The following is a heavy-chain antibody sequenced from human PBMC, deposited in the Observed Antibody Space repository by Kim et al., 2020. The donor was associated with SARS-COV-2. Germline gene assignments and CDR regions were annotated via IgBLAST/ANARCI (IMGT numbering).Heavy chain of an antibody. CDR2: INHSGST. CDR1: GGSFSGYY. CDR3: ARGNGSGSSWY. V-gene: IGHV4-34*01. J-gene: IGHJ4*02. Sequence: SETLSLTCAVYGGSFSGYYWSWIRQPPGKGLVWIGEINHSGSTNYNPSLKSRVTISVDTSKNQFSLKLSSVTAADTAVYYCARGNGSGSSWYWGQGTLVT. D-gene: IGHD3-10*01.